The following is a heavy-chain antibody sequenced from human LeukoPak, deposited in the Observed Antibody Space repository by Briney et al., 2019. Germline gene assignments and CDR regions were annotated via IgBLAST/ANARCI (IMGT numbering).Heavy chain of an antibody. CDR3: ASRIVGATLPFDY. CDR1: GGSISSYY. CDR2: IYYSGST. J-gene: IGHJ4*02. Sequence: PSETLSLTCTVSGGSISSYYWSWIRQPPGKGLEWIGYIYYSGSTYYNPSFKSRVTISVDTSKNQFSLKLSSVTAADTAVYYCASRIVGATLPFDYWGQGTLVTVSS. D-gene: IGHD1-26*01. V-gene: IGHV4-59*12.